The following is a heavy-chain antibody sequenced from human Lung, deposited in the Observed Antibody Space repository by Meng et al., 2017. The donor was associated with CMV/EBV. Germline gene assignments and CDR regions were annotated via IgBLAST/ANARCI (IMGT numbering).Heavy chain of an antibody. CDR3: ARSDDFWSGYNN. D-gene: IGHD3-3*01. Sequence: EXXKISXQGSGYSFTTYWIGWVRQLPGKGLEWMGIIYLGDSDTRYSPSFQGQVTISADKSNTTAYLQWSSLKASDTAMYYCARSDDFWSGYNNWGQGTLVTVSS. CDR1: GYSFTTYW. V-gene: IGHV5-51*01. J-gene: IGHJ4*02. CDR2: IYLGDSDT.